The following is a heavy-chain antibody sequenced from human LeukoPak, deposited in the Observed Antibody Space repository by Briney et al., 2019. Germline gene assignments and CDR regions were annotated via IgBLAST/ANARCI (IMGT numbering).Heavy chain of an antibody. CDR2: ISTGSGYI. CDR1: GFTFSTYS. CDR3: ARGSRLTFGGVIGTPDY. J-gene: IGHJ4*02. Sequence: GGSLRLSCAASGFTFSTYSMNWVRQAPGKGLEWVSSISTGSGYIYYADSVKGRFTISRDNAKNSLYLQMNSLRADDTAVYYCARGSRLTFGGVIGTPDYWGQGTLVTVSS. V-gene: IGHV3-21*01. D-gene: IGHD3-16*02.